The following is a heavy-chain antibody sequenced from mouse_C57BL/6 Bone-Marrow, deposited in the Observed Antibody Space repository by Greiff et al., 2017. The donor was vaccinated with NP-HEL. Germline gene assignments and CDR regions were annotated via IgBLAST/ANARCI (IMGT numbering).Heavy chain of an antibody. CDR2: INYDGSST. V-gene: IGHV5-16*01. CDR1: GFTFSDYY. CDR3: ARDELGRFDY. J-gene: IGHJ2*01. D-gene: IGHD4-1*01. Sequence: EVMLVESEGGLVQPGSSMKLSCTASGFTFSDYYMAWVRQVPEKGLEWVANINYDGSSTYYLDSLKSRFIISRDNAKNILYLQMSSLKSEDTATYYCARDELGRFDYWGQGTTLTVSS.